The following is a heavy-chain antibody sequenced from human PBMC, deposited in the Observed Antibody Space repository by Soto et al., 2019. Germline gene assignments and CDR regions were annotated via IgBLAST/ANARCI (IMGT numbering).Heavy chain of an antibody. J-gene: IGHJ6*02. Sequence: QVHLVQSGAEVRKPGTSVKVSCKASGYSFTSYGISWVRQAPGQGLEWMGWISTDNGNTNYAHNLQGRVSMTIDPSTSTAYMELWSLGSDDTAVYYGARDVPDTSLFFYYYGMDVWGQGTTVTVSS. CDR3: ARDVPDTSLFFYYYGMDV. V-gene: IGHV1-18*01. CDR1: GYSFTSYG. D-gene: IGHD2-21*01. CDR2: ISTDNGNT.